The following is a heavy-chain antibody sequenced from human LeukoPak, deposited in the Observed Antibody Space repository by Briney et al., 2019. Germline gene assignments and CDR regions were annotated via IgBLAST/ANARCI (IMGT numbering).Heavy chain of an antibody. D-gene: IGHD3-3*01. V-gene: IGHV4-34*01. Sequence: SETLSLTCAVYGGSFSGYYWSWIRQPPGKGLEWIGEINHSGSTNYNPSLKSRVTISVDTPKNQFSLKLSSVTAADTAVYYCARPHSTFFDQDAAYYFDYWGQGTLVTVSS. J-gene: IGHJ4*02. CDR2: INHSGST. CDR3: ARPHSTFFDQDAAYYFDY. CDR1: GGSFSGYY.